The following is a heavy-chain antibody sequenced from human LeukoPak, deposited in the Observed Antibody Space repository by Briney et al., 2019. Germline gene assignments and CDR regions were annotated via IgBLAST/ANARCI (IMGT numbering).Heavy chain of an antibody. CDR2: IIPILGIA. Sequence: GASVKVSCKASGYTFTDYYIHWVRQAPGQGLEWMGGIIPILGIANYAQKFQGRVTITADKSTSTAYMELSSLRSEDTAVYYCAREVAAIDYWGQGTLVTVSS. V-gene: IGHV1-69*10. CDR1: GYTFTDYY. CDR3: AREVAAIDY. J-gene: IGHJ4*02. D-gene: IGHD2-15*01.